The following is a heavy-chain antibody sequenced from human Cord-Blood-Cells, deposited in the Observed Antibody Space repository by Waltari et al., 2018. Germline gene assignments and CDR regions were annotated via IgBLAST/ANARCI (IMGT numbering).Heavy chain of an antibody. V-gene: IGHV1-69*01. CDR3: ARSMAATKNYYYGMDV. D-gene: IGHD1-26*01. CDR1: GGTFSSYA. CDR2: IIPIFGTA. J-gene: IGHJ6*02. Sequence: QVQLVQSGAEVKKPGSSLKVSCKASGGTFSSYAISWVRQAPEQGLEWMGGIIPIFGTANYAQKFQGRVTITADESTSTAYMELSSLRSEDTAVYYCARSMAATKNYYYGMDVWGQGTTVTVSS.